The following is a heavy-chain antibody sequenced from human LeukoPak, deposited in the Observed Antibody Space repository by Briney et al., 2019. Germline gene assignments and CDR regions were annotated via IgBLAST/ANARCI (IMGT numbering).Heavy chain of an antibody. J-gene: IGHJ1*01. Sequence: GGSLRLSCAASGFTFSKYWMHWVRQVPGKGLVWVSLINGDGSTTKYADFVKGRFTISRDNAKKTLYLQVNSLRDEDTAVYFFATGNYYDSIGYYTFGYWGQGTLVTVSS. D-gene: IGHD3-22*01. CDR3: ATGNYYDSIGYYTFGY. V-gene: IGHV3-74*01. CDR1: GFTFSKYW. CDR2: INGDGSTT.